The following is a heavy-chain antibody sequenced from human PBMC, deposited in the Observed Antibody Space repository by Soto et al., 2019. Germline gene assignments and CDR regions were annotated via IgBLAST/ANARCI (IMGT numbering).Heavy chain of an antibody. D-gene: IGHD2-2*01. CDR3: ASIRYCSSTSCYYYYGMDV. CDR1: GGTFSSYA. V-gene: IGHV1-69*13. Sequence: ASVKVSCKASGGTFSSYAISWVRQAPGQGLEWMGGIIPIFGTANYAQKFQGRVTITADESTSTAYMELSSLRSEDTAVYYCASIRYCSSTSCYYYYGMDVWGQGTTVTVSS. J-gene: IGHJ6*02. CDR2: IIPIFGTA.